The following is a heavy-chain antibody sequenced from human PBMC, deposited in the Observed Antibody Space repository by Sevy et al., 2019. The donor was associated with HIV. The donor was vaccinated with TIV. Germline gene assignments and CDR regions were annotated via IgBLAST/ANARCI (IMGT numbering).Heavy chain of an antibody. D-gene: IGHD4-17*01. Sequence: GGSLRLSCAASGFTFSDSAMHWVRQASGKGLEWVGRIRSKPKTNATAYAASVKGRFTLSRDDSKNTAYLQMDSLRLEDTAVYYCSRDSPYGVSNDYWGQGTLVTVSS. CDR3: SRDSPYGVSNDY. J-gene: IGHJ4*02. V-gene: IGHV3-73*01. CDR2: IRSKPKTNAT. CDR1: GFTFSDSA.